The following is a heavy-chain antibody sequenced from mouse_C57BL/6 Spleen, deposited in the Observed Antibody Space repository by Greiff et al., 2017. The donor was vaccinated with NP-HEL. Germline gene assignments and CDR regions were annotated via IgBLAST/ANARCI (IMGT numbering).Heavy chain of an antibody. D-gene: IGHD2-4*01. V-gene: IGHV1-81*01. J-gene: IGHJ2*01. CDR1: GYTFTSYG. Sequence: VKLQESGAELARPGASVKLSCKASGYTFTSYGISWVKQRTGQGLEWIGEIYPRSGNTYYNEKFKGKATLTADKSSSTAYMKLRSLTSEESAVYFSARWSDYGGYIDYWGQGTTLTVSS. CDR2: IYPRSGNT. CDR3: ARWSDYGGYIDY.